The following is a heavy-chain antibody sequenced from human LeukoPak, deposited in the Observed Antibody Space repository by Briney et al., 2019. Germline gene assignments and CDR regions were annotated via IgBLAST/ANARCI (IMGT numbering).Heavy chain of an antibody. V-gene: IGHV4-39*01. CDR1: GGSITYSHYY. D-gene: IGHD1-26*01. Sequence: TSEALSLTCSVSGGSITYSHYYWGWVRQPPGKGLEWIGGIYYSGSTYYNPSLKSRVTISVDTSRNEFSLRLSSVTAADTALYFCARQSGSYGGILDNWGQGILGTVSS. CDR2: IYYSGST. J-gene: IGHJ4*02. CDR3: ARQSGSYGGILDN.